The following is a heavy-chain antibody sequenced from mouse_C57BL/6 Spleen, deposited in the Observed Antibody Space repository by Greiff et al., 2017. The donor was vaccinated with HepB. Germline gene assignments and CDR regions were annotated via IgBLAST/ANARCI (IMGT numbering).Heavy chain of an antibody. CDR2: IDPANGNT. D-gene: IGHD1-1*01. CDR1: GFNIKNTY. Sequence: EVQLQQSVAELVRPGASVKLSCTASGFNIKNTYMHWVKQRPEQGLEWIGRIDPANGNTKYAPKFQGKATITADTSSNTAYLPLSSLTSEDTAIYYCARWDYYYGSSYDYAMDYWGQGTSVTVSS. CDR3: ARWDYYYGSSYDYAMDY. V-gene: IGHV14-3*01. J-gene: IGHJ4*01.